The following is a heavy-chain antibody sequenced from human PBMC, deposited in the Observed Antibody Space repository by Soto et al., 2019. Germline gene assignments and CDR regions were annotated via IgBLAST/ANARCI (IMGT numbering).Heavy chain of an antibody. J-gene: IGHJ4*02. CDR2: INAGNGDT. D-gene: IGHD6-19*01. V-gene: IGHV1-3*01. CDR1: VYTFNSHA. CDR3: TRGSAASSGWYLMDY. Sequence: ASVTVSCTDSVYTFNSHAIHWVRQATGQRLEWMGWINAGNGDTKYSQTFQGRVTITRETSANTAYMELSSLRSEDTAVYYCTRGSAASSGWYLMDYWGQGTLGTVSS.